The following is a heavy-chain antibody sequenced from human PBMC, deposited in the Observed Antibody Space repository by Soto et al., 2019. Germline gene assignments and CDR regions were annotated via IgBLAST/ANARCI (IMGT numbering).Heavy chain of an antibody. Sequence: PGGSLKLSCAASGFPFSSYSMNWVRPVPGKGLEWVSSISSSSSYIYYADSVKGRFTISRDNAKNSLYLQMNSLRAEDTAVYYCARTLYYYDSSGYRWGQGTLVTVSS. V-gene: IGHV3-21*01. CDR3: ARTLYYYDSSGYR. D-gene: IGHD3-22*01. CDR2: ISSSSSYI. J-gene: IGHJ4*02. CDR1: GFPFSSYS.